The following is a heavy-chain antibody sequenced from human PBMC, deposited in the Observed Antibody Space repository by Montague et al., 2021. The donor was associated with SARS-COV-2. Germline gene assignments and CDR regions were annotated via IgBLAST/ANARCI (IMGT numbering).Heavy chain of an antibody. D-gene: IGHD3-22*01. J-gene: IGHJ6*03. Sequence: SETLSLTCAASGGSSSGFYWSWVRQSPGKGLEWIGDVNHSESTNYNPSLKGRVTISVDRSKNQFSLRLRSVTAADTAVYYCAGGRGLYYESSGGLYYMDVWGEGTTVTVSS. V-gene: IGHV4-34*01. CDR1: GGSSSGFY. CDR3: AGGRGLYYESSGGLYYMDV. CDR2: VNHSEST.